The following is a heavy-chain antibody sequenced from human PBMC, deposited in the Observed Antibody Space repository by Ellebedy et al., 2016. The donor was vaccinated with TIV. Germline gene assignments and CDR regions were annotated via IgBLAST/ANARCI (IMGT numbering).Heavy chain of an antibody. Sequence: GESLKISXAASGFTFSSYAMHWVRQAPGKGLEWVAVISYDGSNKYYADSVKGRFTISRDNSKNTLYLQMNSLRAEDTAVYYCARVFSSGSNDAFDIWGQGTMVTVSS. V-gene: IGHV3-30-3*01. D-gene: IGHD6-19*01. CDR3: ARVFSSGSNDAFDI. CDR1: GFTFSSYA. J-gene: IGHJ3*02. CDR2: ISYDGSNK.